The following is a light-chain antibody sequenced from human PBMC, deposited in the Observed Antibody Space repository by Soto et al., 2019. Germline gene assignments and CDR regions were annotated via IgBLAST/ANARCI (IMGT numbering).Light chain of an antibody. CDR1: QSVRGN. CDR3: QQYNNGPFIT. Sequence: EIVMTQSPATLSVSPGERATLSCRASQSVRGNLAWYQQKPGQSPRLLIYGASSRATGIPARFSGSGSGTEFTLTISSLQSEDFAVYYCQQYNNGPFITFGQGTRLEIK. CDR2: GAS. V-gene: IGKV3-15*01. J-gene: IGKJ5*01.